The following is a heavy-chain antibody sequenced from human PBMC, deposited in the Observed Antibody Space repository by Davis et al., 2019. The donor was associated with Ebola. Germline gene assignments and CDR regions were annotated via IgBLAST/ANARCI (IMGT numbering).Heavy chain of an antibody. J-gene: IGHJ6*04. CDR2: MNPNSGNT. CDR3: ARFRAVVSSGAYYYYYYGMDV. V-gene: IGHV1-8*01. D-gene: IGHD4-23*01. Sequence: ASVKVSCKASGYTFTSYDINWVRQATGQGLEWMGWMNPNSGNTGYAQKFQGRVTMNRNTSISTAYMELSSLRSEDTAVYYCARFRAVVSSGAYYYYYYGMDVWGKGTTVTVSS. CDR1: GYTFTSYD.